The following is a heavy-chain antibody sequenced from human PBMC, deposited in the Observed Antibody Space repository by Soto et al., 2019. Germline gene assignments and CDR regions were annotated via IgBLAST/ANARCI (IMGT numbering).Heavy chain of an antibody. CDR3: ARAYYDNSGYPLGGMDV. D-gene: IGHD3-22*01. J-gene: IGHJ6*02. V-gene: IGHV3-13*01. CDR1: GFTFSTYD. CDR2: IGTDDDT. Sequence: GGSLRLSCVGFGFTFSTYDMRWVRQNVGKGLEWVSSIGTDDDTYYLDSVRGRFTISREDAKISLYLQMDSLRAGDTAVYYCARAYYDNSGYPLGGMDVWGQGTMVTVSS.